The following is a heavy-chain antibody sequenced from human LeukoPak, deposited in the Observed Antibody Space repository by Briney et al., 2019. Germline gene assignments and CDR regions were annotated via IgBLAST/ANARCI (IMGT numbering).Heavy chain of an antibody. J-gene: IGHJ4*02. CDR3: AKDRREWYEWVGY. CDR2: ISGSGGST. CDR1: GFTFSSYA. Sequence: PGGSLRLSCAASGFTFSSYAMSWVRQAPGKGLEWVAAISGSGGSTYYADSGKGRFTISRDNSKNTLYLQMNSLRAEDTAVYYCAKDRREWYEWVGYWGQGTLVTVSS. D-gene: IGHD3-3*01. V-gene: IGHV3-23*01.